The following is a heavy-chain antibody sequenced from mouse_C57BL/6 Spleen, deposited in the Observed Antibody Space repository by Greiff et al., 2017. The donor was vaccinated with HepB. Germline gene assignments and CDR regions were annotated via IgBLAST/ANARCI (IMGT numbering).Heavy chain of an antibody. J-gene: IGHJ3*01. Sequence: VQLQQSGPELVKPGASVKISCKASGYSFTGYYMNWVKQSPEKSLEWIGEINPSTGGTTYNQKFKAKATLTVDKSSSTAYMQLKSLTSEDSAVYYCARSLYDYDAAWFAYWGQGTLVTVSA. CDR1: GYSFTGYY. CDR3: ARSLYDYDAAWFAY. D-gene: IGHD2-4*01. CDR2: INPSTGGT. V-gene: IGHV1-42*01.